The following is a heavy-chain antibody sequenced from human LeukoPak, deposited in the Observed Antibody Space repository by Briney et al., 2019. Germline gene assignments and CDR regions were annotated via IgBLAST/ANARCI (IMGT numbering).Heavy chain of an antibody. CDR2: IKPRMHGETT. CDR1: GLDFSIAW. J-gene: IGHJ4*02. V-gene: IGHV3-15*01. CDR3: AHIGKAHAVLEH. D-gene: IGHD2-21*01. Sequence: GGSLRLSCEVSGLDFSIAWMSWVRQTPGKGLEWVGRIKPRMHGETTDYAAPVEGRFHISRDDSRNTVTLHMYGLKTEDTAIYYCAHIGKAHAVLEHWGQGTLVTVSS.